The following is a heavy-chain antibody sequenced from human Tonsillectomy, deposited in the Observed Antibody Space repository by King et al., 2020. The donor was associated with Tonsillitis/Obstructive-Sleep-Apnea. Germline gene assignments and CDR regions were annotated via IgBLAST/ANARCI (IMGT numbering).Heavy chain of an antibody. V-gene: IGHV4-39*01. Sequence: MQLQESGPGLVKPSETLSLTCTVSGGSISSSSYYWGWIRQPPGKGLEWIGSIYYSGSTYYNPSLKSRVTISVDTSKNQFSLKLSSVTAADTAVYYCASLTGFWGVYSYYYYYMDVWGKGTTVTVPS. CDR2: IYYSGST. CDR3: ASLTGFWGVYSYYYYYMDV. CDR1: GGSISSSSYY. J-gene: IGHJ6*03. D-gene: IGHD3-3*01.